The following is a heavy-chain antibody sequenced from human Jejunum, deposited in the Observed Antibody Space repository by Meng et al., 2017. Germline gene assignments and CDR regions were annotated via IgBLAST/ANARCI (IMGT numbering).Heavy chain of an antibody. V-gene: IGHV3-23*04. J-gene: IGHJ5*01. CDR1: GFTFSICA. CDR3: ANRAWLES. Sequence: VQLGVVGGGLVLTGGSLGLSCAAYGFTFSICARTSARQAPGKGLEWVSSITASGDSTYYAESVKGRFTTSRDNSQSTLYLQMSSLRVDDTAVYHCANRAWLESWGQGTLVTVSS. D-gene: IGHD3-10*01. CDR2: ITASGDST.